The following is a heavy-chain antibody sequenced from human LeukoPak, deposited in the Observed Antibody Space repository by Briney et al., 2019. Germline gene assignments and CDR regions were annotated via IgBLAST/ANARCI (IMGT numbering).Heavy chain of an antibody. CDR2: ISYDGSNK. CDR1: GFTFSSYG. J-gene: IGHJ4*02. D-gene: IGHD1-26*01. CDR3: AKERGTYSGSYYRYDY. Sequence: GGSLRLSCAASGFTFSSYGMHWVRQAPGKGLEWVTVISYDGSNKYYADSVKGRFTISRDNPKNTLYLQMNSLRAEDTAVYYCAKERGTYSGSYYRYDYRGQGTLVTVSS. V-gene: IGHV3-30*18.